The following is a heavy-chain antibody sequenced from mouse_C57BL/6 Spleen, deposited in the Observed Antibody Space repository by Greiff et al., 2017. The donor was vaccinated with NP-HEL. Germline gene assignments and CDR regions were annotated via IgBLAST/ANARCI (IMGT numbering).Heavy chain of an antibody. CDR2: IHPNSGST. CDR3: ARAELLYWFAY. J-gene: IGHJ3*01. V-gene: IGHV1-64*01. Sequence: QVQLQQSGAELVKPGASVKLSCKASGYTFTSYWMHWVKQRPGQGLEWIGMIHPNSGSTNYNVKFKSKATLTVDKSSSTAYMQLSSLTSEDSAVYYCARAELLYWFAYWGQGTLVTVSA. CDR1: GYTFTSYW. D-gene: IGHD2-12*01.